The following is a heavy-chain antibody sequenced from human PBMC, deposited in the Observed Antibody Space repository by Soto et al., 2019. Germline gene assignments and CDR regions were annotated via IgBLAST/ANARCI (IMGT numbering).Heavy chain of an antibody. V-gene: IGHV1-69*13. Sequence: SVKVSCKASGGTFSSYAISWVRQAPGQGLEWMGGIIPIFGTANYAQKFQGRVTITADESTSTAYMELSSLRSEDTAVYYCARQYYVHGWLVTTEHFDYWGQGTLVTVSS. D-gene: IGHD6-19*01. CDR1: GGTFSSYA. CDR2: IIPIFGTA. CDR3: ARQYYVHGWLVTTEHFDY. J-gene: IGHJ4*02.